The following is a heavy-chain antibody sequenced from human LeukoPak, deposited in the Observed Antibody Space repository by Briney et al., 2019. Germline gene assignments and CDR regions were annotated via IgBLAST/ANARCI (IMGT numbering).Heavy chain of an antibody. Sequence: PSGTLSLTCTVSGGSVRSGSYYWSWIRQPPGKGLEWIGYIYYSGSTNYNPSLKSRVTISVDTSKNQFSLKLSSVTAADTAVYYCARSPSSSTTYYTFEYWGLGTLVTVSS. CDR3: ARSPSSSTTYYTFEY. J-gene: IGHJ4*02. CDR2: IYYSGST. D-gene: IGHD2-2*02. CDR1: GGSVRSGSYY. V-gene: IGHV4-61*01.